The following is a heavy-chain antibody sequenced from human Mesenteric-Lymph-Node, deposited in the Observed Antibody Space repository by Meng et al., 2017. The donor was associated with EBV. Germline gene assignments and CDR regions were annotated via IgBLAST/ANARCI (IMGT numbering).Heavy chain of an antibody. Sequence: HVQIQLWGAGLLQPSETLSLACVAYVGSFSGYYCTWIRQPPGKGLEWIGEINHSGSTNYNPSLKSRVTISLDTSKNQFSLKLNSVTAADTAVYYCARGKTMVRGVTSDYWGQGTLVTASS. CDR3: ARGKTMVRGVTSDY. V-gene: IGHV4-34*01. D-gene: IGHD3-10*01. CDR1: VGSFSGYY. CDR2: INHSGST. J-gene: IGHJ4*02.